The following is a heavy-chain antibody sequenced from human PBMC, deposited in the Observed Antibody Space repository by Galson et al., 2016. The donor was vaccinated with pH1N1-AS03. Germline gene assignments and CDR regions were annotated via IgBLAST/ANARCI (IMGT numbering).Heavy chain of an antibody. D-gene: IGHD6-13*01. V-gene: IGHV3-64*01. CDR1: GFTFSSYA. CDR3: ARGPVSYSNYWFPPPDY. CDR2: ISGNGVST. Sequence: SLRLSCAAAGFTFSSYAMYWVRQAPGKGLEYVSAISGNGVSTYYANSVKGRFTISRDNSKNTLYLQMGSLRAEDMAVYYCARGPVSYSNYWFPPPDYWGPGTLVAVSS. J-gene: IGHJ4*02.